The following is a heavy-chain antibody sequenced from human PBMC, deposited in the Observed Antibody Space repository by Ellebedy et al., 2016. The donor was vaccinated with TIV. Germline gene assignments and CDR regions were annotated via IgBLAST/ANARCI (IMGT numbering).Heavy chain of an antibody. D-gene: IGHD6-19*01. Sequence: GGSLRLSCEASGFTFSNYWMSWLRQPPGKGLEWVANINKDGSEKNSVDSVKGRFIISRDNTKNSLYLQMNSLTDEDTAVYYCARDQWLGRAYYFDSWGQGTLVTVSS. CDR1: GFTFSNYW. V-gene: IGHV3-7*01. CDR3: ARDQWLGRAYYFDS. CDR2: INKDGSEK. J-gene: IGHJ4*02.